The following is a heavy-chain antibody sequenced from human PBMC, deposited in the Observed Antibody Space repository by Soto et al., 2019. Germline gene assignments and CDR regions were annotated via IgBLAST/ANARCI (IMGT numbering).Heavy chain of an antibody. CDR1: GGSISSYY. J-gene: IGHJ4*02. Sequence: SETLSLTCTVSGGSISSYYWSWIRQPAGKGLEWIGRIYTSGSTNYNPSLKSRVTMSVDTSKNQFSLKLSSVTAADTAVYYCARENSKGSYQGAFDYWGQGXLVTVSS. CDR3: ARENSKGSYQGAFDY. V-gene: IGHV4-4*07. D-gene: IGHD1-26*01. CDR2: IYTSGST.